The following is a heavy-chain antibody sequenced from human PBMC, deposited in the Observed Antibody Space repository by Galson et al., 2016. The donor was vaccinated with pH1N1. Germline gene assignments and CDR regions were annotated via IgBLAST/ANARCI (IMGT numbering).Heavy chain of an antibody. CDR2: IYSGDTT. CDR1: GFSVSFSY. J-gene: IGHJ4*02. Sequence: SLRLSCAASGFSVSFSYLSWVRQAPGKGLEWVSIIYSGDTTYYTDSVKGRFTISRDISKNTLYLQMNSLRAEETAVYYCAREGPVPGAFDYWGQGTLVTVSS. CDR3: AREGPVPGAFDY. V-gene: IGHV3-53*01. D-gene: IGHD6-19*01.